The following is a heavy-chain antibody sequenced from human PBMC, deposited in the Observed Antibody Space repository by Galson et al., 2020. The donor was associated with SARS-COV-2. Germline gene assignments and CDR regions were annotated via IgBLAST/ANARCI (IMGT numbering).Heavy chain of an antibody. V-gene: IGHV6-1*01. CDR3: ARGDGAVAGEYKFDY. D-gene: IGHD6-19*01. Sequence: SETLSLTCAISGDSFSSNSAAWNWIRQSPSRGLEWLGRTYYRSKWYNHYTVSVKGRIAINPDTSKNQFSLQLNSVTPEDTAVYYCARGDGAVAGEYKFDYWGQGTLVTVSS. CDR1: GDSFSSNSAA. J-gene: IGHJ4*02. CDR2: TYYRSKWYN.